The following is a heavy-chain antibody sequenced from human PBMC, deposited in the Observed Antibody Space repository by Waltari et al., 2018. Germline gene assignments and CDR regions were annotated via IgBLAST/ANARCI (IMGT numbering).Heavy chain of an antibody. J-gene: IGHJ4*02. CDR1: GYTFTSYA. D-gene: IGHD2-2*01. CDR3: ARAGRQLPRGYYFDY. V-gene: IGHV1-3*01. Sequence: QVQLVQSGAEVKKPGASVTVSCKASGYTFTSYAMHWVRQAPGQRLEWMGWINAGNGNTKYSQKFQGRVTITRDTSASTAYMELSSLRSEDTAVYYCARAGRQLPRGYYFDYWGQGTLVTVSS. CDR2: INAGNGNT.